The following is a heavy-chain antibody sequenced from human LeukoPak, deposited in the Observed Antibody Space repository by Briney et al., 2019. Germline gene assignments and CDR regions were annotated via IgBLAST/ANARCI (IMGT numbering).Heavy chain of an antibody. J-gene: IGHJ4*02. Sequence: GASVKVSCKASGGTFSSYAISWVRQAPGQGLEWMGGIIPIFGTANYAQKLQGRVTITADESTSTAYMELSSLGSEDTAVYYGARCHDYGDYTFDYWGQGTLVTVSS. D-gene: IGHD4-17*01. CDR2: IIPIFGTA. CDR1: GGTFSSYA. CDR3: ARCHDYGDYTFDY. V-gene: IGHV1-69*01.